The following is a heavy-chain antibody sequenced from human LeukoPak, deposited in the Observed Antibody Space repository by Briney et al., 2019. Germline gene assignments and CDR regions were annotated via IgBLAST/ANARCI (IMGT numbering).Heavy chain of an antibody. CDR2: ISYDGSNK. V-gene: IGHV3-30-3*01. Sequence: PGGSLRLSCAASGFTFSSYAMHWVRQAPGKGLEWVAVISYDGSNKYYADSVKGRFTISRDNSKNTLYLQMNSLRAEDTAVYYCAKVSLSAYYYYYMDVWGKGITVTVSS. CDR1: GFTFSSYA. CDR3: AKVSLSAYYYYYMDV. D-gene: IGHD5/OR15-5a*01. J-gene: IGHJ6*03.